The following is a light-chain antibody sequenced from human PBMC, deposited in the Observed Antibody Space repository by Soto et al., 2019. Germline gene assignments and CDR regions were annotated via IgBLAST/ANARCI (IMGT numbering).Light chain of an antibody. J-gene: IGLJ2*01. Sequence: QSALTQPASVSGSPGQSITISCNGTSSDIGVYNYVSWYQHHPGKAPKLMIYEVSNRPSGVSNRLSGSKSGNTASLTISGLQAEDEADYYCNSYTSSSTLVFGGGTKLTVL. CDR2: EVS. V-gene: IGLV2-14*01. CDR3: NSYTSSSTLV. CDR1: SSDIGVYNY.